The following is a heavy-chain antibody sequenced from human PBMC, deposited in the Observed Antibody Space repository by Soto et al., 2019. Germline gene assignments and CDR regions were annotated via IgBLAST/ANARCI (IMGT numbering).Heavy chain of an antibody. CDR3: ARGGVTDYGMDV. CDR2: IYHSGST. D-gene: IGHD5-18*01. CDR1: GGSVSSGCYS. Sequence: TLSLACAVPGGSVSSGCYSWSWIRQQPGKGLEWIGYIYHSGSTYYNPSLKSRVTISVDRSKNQFSLKLRSLTAADTAVYYCARGGVTDYGMDVWGQGTTGTVS. V-gene: IGHV4-30-2*01. J-gene: IGHJ6*02.